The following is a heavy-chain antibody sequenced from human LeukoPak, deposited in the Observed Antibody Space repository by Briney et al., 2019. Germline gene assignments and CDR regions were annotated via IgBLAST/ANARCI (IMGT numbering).Heavy chain of an antibody. CDR1: GYSFTSYW. V-gene: IGHV5-51*01. CDR2: IYPSDSDT. Sequence: GESLKISCKGSGYSFTSYWIGWVRQMPGKGLEWMGIIYPSDSDTRYSPSYQGQVTISAGKSISTAYLQWSSLKASDTAMYYCASSDDGSGSYYWGQGTLVTVSS. J-gene: IGHJ4*02. D-gene: IGHD3-10*01. CDR3: ASSDDGSGSYY.